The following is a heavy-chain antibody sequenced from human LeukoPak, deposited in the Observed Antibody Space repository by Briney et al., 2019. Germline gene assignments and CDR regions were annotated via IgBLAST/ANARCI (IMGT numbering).Heavy chain of an antibody. J-gene: IGHJ4*02. CDR3: ARVSEYNLDY. CDR1: GYTFTSYG. V-gene: IGHV1-2*02. CDR2: INPNSGGT. D-gene: IGHD1-1*01. Sequence: GASVKVSCKASGYTFTSYGISWVRQAPGQGLEWMGWINPNSGGTNSAQKFQGRVTMTRDTSISTAYMELSRLRSDDTALYYCARVSEYNLDYWGQGTLVTVSS.